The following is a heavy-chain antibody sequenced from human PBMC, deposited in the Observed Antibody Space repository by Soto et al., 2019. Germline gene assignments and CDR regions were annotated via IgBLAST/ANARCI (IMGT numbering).Heavy chain of an antibody. D-gene: IGHD1-20*01. CDR2: MNPNSGNT. CDR3: AGAAGGITYYYYMDV. Sequence: ASVKVSCKASGYTFTNYDINWVRQATGQGLEWMGWMNPNSGNTGYAQKFQGRVTMTRDTSISTAYMELSSLRSEDTAVDYCAGAAGGITYYYYMDVWGKGTTVTVSS. CDR1: GYTFTNYD. V-gene: IGHV1-8*01. J-gene: IGHJ6*03.